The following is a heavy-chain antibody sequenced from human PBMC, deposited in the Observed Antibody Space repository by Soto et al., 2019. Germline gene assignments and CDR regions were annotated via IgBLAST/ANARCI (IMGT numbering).Heavy chain of an antibody. CDR1: GYRFSSYW. Sequence: GESLKISCQGSGYRFSSYWIAWVRQMPGKGLEWMGIIYPGDSDTRCSPSFEGQVTMSVDKSNSTAYLHWSSLKASDTAMYYCARQGSNGAYYYYGMDVWGQGTTVTVSS. CDR2: IYPGDSDT. V-gene: IGHV5-51*01. J-gene: IGHJ6*02. D-gene: IGHD2-8*01. CDR3: ARQGSNGAYYYYGMDV.